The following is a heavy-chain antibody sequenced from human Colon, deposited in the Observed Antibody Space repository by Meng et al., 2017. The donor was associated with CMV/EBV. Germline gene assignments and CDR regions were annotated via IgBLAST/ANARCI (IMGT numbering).Heavy chain of an antibody. D-gene: IGHD6-19*01. CDR1: GFIFSGSA. J-gene: IGHJ4*02. V-gene: IGHV3-73*01. CDR3: AVLAVAEPISY. Sequence: GESLKISCAGSGFIFSGSAMHWVRQASGKGLEWVGRIRTRPNGYATAYAESVEGRFTISRDDSENTAYLEMNSVRTEDTAVYYCAVLAVAEPISYWGQGTLVTVSS. CDR2: IRTRPNGYAT.